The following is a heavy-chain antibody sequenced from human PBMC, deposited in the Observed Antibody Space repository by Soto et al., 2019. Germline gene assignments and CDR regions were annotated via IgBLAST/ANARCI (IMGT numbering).Heavy chain of an antibody. Sequence: GGSLRLSCAASEFTFSSYAMSWVRQAPGKGLEWVSAISGSGGSTYYADSVKGRFTISRDNSKNTLYLQMNSLRAEDTAVYYCAKAVLGGGNYYFDYWGQGTLVTVSS. J-gene: IGHJ4*02. CDR2: ISGSGGST. CDR1: EFTFSSYA. CDR3: AKAVLGGGNYYFDY. D-gene: IGHD3-16*01. V-gene: IGHV3-23*01.